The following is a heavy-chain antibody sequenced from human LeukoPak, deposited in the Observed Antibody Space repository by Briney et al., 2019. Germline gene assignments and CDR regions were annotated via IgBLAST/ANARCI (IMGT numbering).Heavy chain of an antibody. V-gene: IGHV4-59*11. J-gene: IGHJ5*02. CDR1: GGSISSHY. CDR2: IYYSGST. Sequence: SETLSLTCTASGGSISSHYWSWIRQPPGKGLEWIGYIYYSGSTNYNPSLKSRVTISVDTSKNQFSLKLSSVTAADTAVYYCARAAEDYDSSGYYYGYNWFDPWGQGTLVTVSS. CDR3: ARAAEDYDSSGYYYGYNWFDP. D-gene: IGHD3-22*01.